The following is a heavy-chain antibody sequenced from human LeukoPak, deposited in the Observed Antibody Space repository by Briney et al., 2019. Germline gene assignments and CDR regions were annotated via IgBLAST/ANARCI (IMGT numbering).Heavy chain of an antibody. D-gene: IGHD3-22*01. J-gene: IGHJ3*02. CDR2: ISSSSSYI. CDR3: ARVGRSYYYDSSGYYQDAFDI. Sequence: GGSLRLSCAASGFTFSGYAMSWVRQAPGKGLEWVSSISSSSSYIYYADSVKGRFTISRDNAKNSLYLQMNSLRAEDTAVYYCARVGRSYYYDSSGYYQDAFDIWGQGTMVTVSS. V-gene: IGHV3-21*01. CDR1: GFTFSGYA.